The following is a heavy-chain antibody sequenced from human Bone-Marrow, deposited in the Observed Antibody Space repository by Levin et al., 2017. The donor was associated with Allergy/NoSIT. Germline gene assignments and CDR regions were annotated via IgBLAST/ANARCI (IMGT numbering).Heavy chain of an antibody. J-gene: IGHJ3*02. D-gene: IGHD3-22*01. Sequence: GGSLRLSCAASGFTFSSYGMHWVRQAPGKGLEWVAVISYDGSNKYYADSVKGRFTISRDNSKNTLYLQMNSLRAEDTAVYYCAKDDIMEVGLGYYDSSPTAFDIWGQGTMVTVSS. CDR1: GFTFSSYG. CDR2: ISYDGSNK. CDR3: AKDDIMEVGLGYYDSSPTAFDI. V-gene: IGHV3-30*18.